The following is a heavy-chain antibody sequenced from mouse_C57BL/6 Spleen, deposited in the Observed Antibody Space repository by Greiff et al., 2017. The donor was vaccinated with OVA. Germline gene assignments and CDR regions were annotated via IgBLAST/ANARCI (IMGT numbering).Heavy chain of an antibody. CDR1: GFTFSSYA. V-gene: IGHV5-4*01. Sequence: EVKLVESGGGLVKPGGSLKLSCAASGFTFSSYAMYWVRQTPEKRLEWVATISAGGSYTYYPENVKGRFTLSRDNAKNNLYLQMSQLQSEDTAMYYCAREGYYYYDGAWFAYWGQGTLVTVSA. D-gene: IGHD2-4*01. J-gene: IGHJ3*01. CDR2: ISAGGSYT. CDR3: AREGYYYYDGAWFAY.